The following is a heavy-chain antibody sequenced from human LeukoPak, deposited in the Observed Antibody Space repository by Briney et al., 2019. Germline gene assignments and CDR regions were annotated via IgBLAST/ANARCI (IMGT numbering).Heavy chain of an antibody. D-gene: IGHD2-21*02. CDR3: ARDSSAGIVVVTAAFDI. Sequence: ASEKVSCKASGGTFSSYAISWVRQAPGQGLEWMGRIIPILGIANYAQKFQGRVTITADKSTSTAYMELSSLRSEDTAVYYCARDSSAGIVVVTAAFDIWGQGTMVTVSS. CDR1: GGTFSSYA. V-gene: IGHV1-69*04. CDR2: IIPILGIA. J-gene: IGHJ3*02.